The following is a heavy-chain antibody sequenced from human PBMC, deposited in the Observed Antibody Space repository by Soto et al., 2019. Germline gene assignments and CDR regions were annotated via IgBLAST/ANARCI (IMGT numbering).Heavy chain of an antibody. J-gene: IGHJ4*02. V-gene: IGHV3-30-3*01. CDR1: GCTFSSYA. Sequence: PGGSLRLSWAASGCTFSSYAMHWVRQAPGKGLEWVAAISYDGSNKYYADSVKGRFTISRDNSKNTLYLQMNSLRAEDTAVYYCARGGIAGYYFDYWGQGALVTVSS. CDR2: ISYDGSNK. D-gene: IGHD6-13*01. CDR3: ARGGIAGYYFDY.